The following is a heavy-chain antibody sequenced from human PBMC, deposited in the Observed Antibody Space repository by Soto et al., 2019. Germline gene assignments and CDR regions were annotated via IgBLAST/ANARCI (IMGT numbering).Heavy chain of an antibody. CDR1: GFTFSNFG. V-gene: IGHV3-23*01. J-gene: IGHJ4*02. CDR2: IHGIGVGGGP. Sequence: EVQLLESGGDLVQPGGSLRLSCAASGFTFSNFGMTWVRQSPGKGLEWVSAIHGIGVGGGPYYADSVKGRFTISRDNSENPLYLKMSSLRAEDPAIYYCAKYLQKDSSSIFDSWGQGPLVTVSS. D-gene: IGHD2-15*01. CDR3: AKYLQKDSSSIFDS.